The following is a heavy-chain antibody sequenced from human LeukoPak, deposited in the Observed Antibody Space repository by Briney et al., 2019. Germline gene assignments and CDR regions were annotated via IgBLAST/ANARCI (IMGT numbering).Heavy chain of an antibody. D-gene: IGHD6-19*01. J-gene: IGHJ3*02. CDR2: IGSDGDST. CDR1: GFTFSSLG. CDR3: ARSGVQWQWLLTYDAFDI. V-gene: IGHV3-64*04. Sequence: GGSLRLSCSASGFTFSSLGMHWVRQAPGKGLEHVSTIGSDGDSTYYADSVKGRFTISRDNSKNTLFVQMNSLRTEDTAVYYCARSGVQWQWLLTYDAFDIWGQGTMVTVSS.